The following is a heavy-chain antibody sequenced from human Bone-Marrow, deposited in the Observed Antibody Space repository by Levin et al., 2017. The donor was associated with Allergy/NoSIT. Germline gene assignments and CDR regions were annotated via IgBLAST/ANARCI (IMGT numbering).Heavy chain of an antibody. CDR2: IYYSGNT. Sequence: NPSETLSLTCTVSGGSFSSNGFYWIWIRQPPGKGLEWIGSIYYSGNTHYNPSLKSRVSISVDTSKNQFSLKVNSVTAADTAVYYCARENAYSWRWAFDIWGQGTMVTVSP. J-gene: IGHJ3*02. V-gene: IGHV4-30-4*01. CDR3: ARENAYSWRWAFDI. D-gene: IGHD2-21*01. CDR1: GGSFSSNGFY.